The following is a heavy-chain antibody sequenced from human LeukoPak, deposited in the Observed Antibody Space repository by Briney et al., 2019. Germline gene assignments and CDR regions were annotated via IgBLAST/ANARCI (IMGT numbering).Heavy chain of an antibody. J-gene: IGHJ3*02. V-gene: IGHV4-4*07. CDR1: GGSISSYY. D-gene: IGHD2-2*01. CDR2: IYTSGST. CDR3: ARGGYCSSTSCYGDAFDI. Sequence: PSETLSLTCTVSGGSISSYYWSWIRQPAGKGLEWIGRIYTSGSTNYNPSLKSRVTMSVDTSKNQFSLKLSSVTAADTAVHYCARGGYCSSTSCYGDAFDIWGQGTMVTVSS.